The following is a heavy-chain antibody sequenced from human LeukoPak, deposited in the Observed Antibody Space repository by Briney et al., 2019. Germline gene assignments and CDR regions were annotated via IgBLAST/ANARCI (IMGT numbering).Heavy chain of an antibody. D-gene: IGHD3-3*01. V-gene: IGHV3-30*02. Sequence: PGGSLRLSCAASGFTFSSYGMHWVRQAPGKGLEWVAFIRYDGSNKYYADSVKGRFTISRDNSKNTLYLQMNSLGAEDTAVYYCAKGTGFWSADLYWGQGTLVTVSS. CDR3: AKGTGFWSADLY. CDR2: IRYDGSNK. CDR1: GFTFSSYG. J-gene: IGHJ4*02.